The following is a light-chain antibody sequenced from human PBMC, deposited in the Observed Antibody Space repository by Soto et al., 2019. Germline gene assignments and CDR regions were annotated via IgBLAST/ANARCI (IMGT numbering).Light chain of an antibody. Sequence: QSVLTQPASVSGSPGQSITISCTGTSSDVGGYNYVSWYQQHPGKAPKLMIYDVNTRPSGVSNRFSGSKSGNTASLTISGLQAEDEADYYCSSDTRSISLGGGTKLTVL. CDR1: SSDVGGYNY. CDR2: DVN. CDR3: SSDTRSIS. J-gene: IGLJ2*01. V-gene: IGLV2-14*01.